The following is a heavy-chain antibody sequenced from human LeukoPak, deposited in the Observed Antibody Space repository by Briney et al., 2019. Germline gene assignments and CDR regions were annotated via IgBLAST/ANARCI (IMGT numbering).Heavy chain of an antibody. CDR2: ISDIGGST. J-gene: IGHJ5*02. D-gene: IGHD2-2*01. Sequence: GGSLRLSCAVSGITLSNYGMSWVRQAPGKGLEWVAGISDIGGSTKYADSVKGRFTISRDNSKNTLYLQMNNLRAEDTAVYYCAKDRDCSSTSCYRDWFDPWGQGTLVTVSS. V-gene: IGHV3-23*01. CDR3: AKDRDCSSTSCYRDWFDP. CDR1: GITLSNYG.